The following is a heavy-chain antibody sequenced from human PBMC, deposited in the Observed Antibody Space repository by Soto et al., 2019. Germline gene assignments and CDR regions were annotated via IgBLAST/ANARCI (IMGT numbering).Heavy chain of an antibody. J-gene: IGHJ4*02. V-gene: IGHV3-23*01. CDR1: GFTFSNYA. CDR3: AKDRGFYDSSAYPI. D-gene: IGHD3-22*01. CDR2: ISGSGGST. Sequence: EVQLLESGGGLVQPGGSLRLSCAASGFTFSNYAMSWVRQAPGKGLEWVSDISGSGGSTYYADSVKGRFAISRDNPKNTLYLQMNSLRAEDTAVYYCAKDRGFYDSSAYPIWGQGTLVTVST.